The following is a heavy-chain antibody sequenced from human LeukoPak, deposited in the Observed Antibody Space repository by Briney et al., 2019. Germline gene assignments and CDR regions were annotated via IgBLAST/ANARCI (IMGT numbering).Heavy chain of an antibody. CDR1: GYTFTGYY. V-gene: IGHV1-2*02. D-gene: IGHD3-10*01. Sequence: VKVSCKASGYTFTGYYMHWVRQAPGQGLEWMGWINPNSGGTNYAQKFQDRVTMTRDTSISTAYIELNLLRSDDTAVFYCARGDYYGSPKVVAAWGQGTLVTVSS. CDR2: INPNSGGT. CDR3: ARGDYYGSPKVVAA. J-gene: IGHJ5*02.